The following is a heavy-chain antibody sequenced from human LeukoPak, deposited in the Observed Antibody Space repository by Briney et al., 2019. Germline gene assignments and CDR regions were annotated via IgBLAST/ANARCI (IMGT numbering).Heavy chain of an antibody. Sequence: VASVKVSCKASGYTFSGYYIHWVRQAPGQGLEWMGWINPNSGDTHYAQKFQGRVTMTRDTSSSTAYMDLNSLISGDTAVYYCARVQYQLLFEGNWFDPWGQGTLVTVSS. V-gene: IGHV1-2*02. D-gene: IGHD2-2*01. J-gene: IGHJ5*02. CDR1: GYTFSGYY. CDR2: INPNSGDT. CDR3: ARVQYQLLFEGNWFDP.